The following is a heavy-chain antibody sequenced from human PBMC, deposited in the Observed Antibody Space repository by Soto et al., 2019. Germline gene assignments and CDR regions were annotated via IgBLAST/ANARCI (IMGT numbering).Heavy chain of an antibody. CDR2: INPNSGGT. Sequence: ASVKVSCKASGYTFTGYYMHWVRQAPGQGLEWMGWINPNSGGTKYAQKFQGSVTMTRDTSISTAYMELSRLRSDDTAVYYCARDLSYCSSTSCHTADYYYYGMDVWGQGTTVTVSS. CDR3: ARDLSYCSSTSCHTADYYYYGMDV. V-gene: IGHV1-2*04. D-gene: IGHD2-2*01. J-gene: IGHJ6*02. CDR1: GYTFTGYY.